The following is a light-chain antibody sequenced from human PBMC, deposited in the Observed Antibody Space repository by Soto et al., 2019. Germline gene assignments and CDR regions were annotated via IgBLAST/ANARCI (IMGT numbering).Light chain of an antibody. V-gene: IGKV1-39*01. CDR2: AAS. Sequence: DIQVTQSPSSLSASVGDRVTLTCRASQDISTYLNWYQHKPGKAPKLLIYAASTLENGVTSRVSGSRSGTAFTLTISSLQPEDFVTYFCQQSFSFPATFGGGTKVEIK. CDR3: QQSFSFPAT. J-gene: IGKJ4*01. CDR1: QDISTY.